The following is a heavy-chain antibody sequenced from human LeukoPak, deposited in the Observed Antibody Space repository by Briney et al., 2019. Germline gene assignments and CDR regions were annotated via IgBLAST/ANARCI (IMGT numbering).Heavy chain of an antibody. J-gene: IGHJ4*02. CDR3: AKESGRMANGQFDY. CDR1: GFTFSTYW. CDR2: IKQDGSEK. V-gene: IGHV3-7*03. D-gene: IGHD5-24*01. Sequence: GGSQRLSCAASGFTFSTYWMSWVRQAPGKGLEWVANIKQDGSEKYYVDSVKGRFTISRDNAKNSLYLQMNSLRAEDTAVYYCAKESGRMANGQFDYWGQGTLVTVSS.